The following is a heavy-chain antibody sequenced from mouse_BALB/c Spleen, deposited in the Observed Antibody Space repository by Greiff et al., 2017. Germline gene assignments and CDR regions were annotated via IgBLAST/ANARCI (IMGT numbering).Heavy chain of an antibody. V-gene: IGHV5-6*02. D-gene: IGHD1-1*01. CDR1: GFTFSSYG. CDR3: ARITTVVATDYAMDY. J-gene: IGHJ4*01. CDR2: ISSGGSYT. Sequence: DVMLVESGGDLVKPGGSLKLSCAASGFTFSSYGMSWVRQTPDKRLAWVATISSGGSYTYYPDSVKGRFTISRDNAKNTLYLQMSSLKSEDTAMYYCARITTVVATDYAMDYWGQGTSVTVSS.